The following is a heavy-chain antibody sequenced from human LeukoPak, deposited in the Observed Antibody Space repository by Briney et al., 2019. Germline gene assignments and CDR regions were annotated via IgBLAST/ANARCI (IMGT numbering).Heavy chain of an antibody. V-gene: IGHV3-7*04. D-gene: IGHD3-10*01. CDR3: VRASHPGGRFDP. CDR2: MIGDGSEI. CDR1: GFTFSNSW. Sequence: GGSLRLSCAASGFTFSNSWMTWVRQAPGKGLEWVASMIGDGSEIHYVDSVEGRFTISRDNAKNSLYLQMNSLTAEDTAMYYCVRASHPGGRFDPWGQGTLVTVSS. J-gene: IGHJ5*02.